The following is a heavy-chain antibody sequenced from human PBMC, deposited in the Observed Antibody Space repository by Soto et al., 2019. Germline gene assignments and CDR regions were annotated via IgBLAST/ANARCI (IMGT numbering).Heavy chain of an antibody. CDR2: ITQSGSA. J-gene: IGHJ4*02. V-gene: IGHV4-34*01. CDR3: ARSRLRGWSY. D-gene: IGHD3-10*01. Sequence: SETLSLTCAVYGGSFSGYYWTWIRQPPGKGLEWMGEITQSGSANYNPSLKSRVTISVDTSKNQFSLNLNSVTAADTAGYYCARSRLRGWSYWGQGTLVTVSS. CDR1: GGSFSGYY.